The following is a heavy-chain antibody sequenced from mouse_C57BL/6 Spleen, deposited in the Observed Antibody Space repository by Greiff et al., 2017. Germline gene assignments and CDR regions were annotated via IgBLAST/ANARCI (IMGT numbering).Heavy chain of an antibody. D-gene: IGHD1-1*01. Sequence: EVMLVESGGGLVKPGGSLKLSCAASGFTFSDYGMHWVRQAPEKGLGWVAYISSGSSTIYYADTGQGRFTISRDNAKNTLFLHMTSLRSEDTAMYDCARRVNYYCSSWYFDVWGTGTTFTVSS. V-gene: IGHV5-17*01. J-gene: IGHJ1*03. CDR3: ARRVNYYCSSWYFDV. CDR2: ISSGSSTI. CDR1: GFTFSDYG.